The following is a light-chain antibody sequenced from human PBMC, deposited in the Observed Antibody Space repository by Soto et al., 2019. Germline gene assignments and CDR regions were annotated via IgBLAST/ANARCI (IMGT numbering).Light chain of an antibody. CDR3: SSYTSTNTWV. CDR2: EVR. V-gene: IGLV2-18*02. J-gene: IGLJ3*02. CDR1: SSDLGRYNR. Sequence: QSVLTQPPSVSGSPGQSVTISCTGTSSDLGRYNRVSWYQQPPGTAPKLLIYEVRNRPSGVPDRFSGSKSANTASLTISGLQAEDEADYYCSSYTSTNTWVFGGGTKLTVL.